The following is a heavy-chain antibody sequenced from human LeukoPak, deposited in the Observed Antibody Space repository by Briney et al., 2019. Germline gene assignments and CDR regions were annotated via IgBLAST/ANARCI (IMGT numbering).Heavy chain of an antibody. CDR3: ARHPGTSGCYGD. J-gene: IGHJ4*02. D-gene: IGHD6-19*01. V-gene: IGHV5-10-1*01. CDR2: IDPSDSYT. CDR1: GYSFTSYW. Sequence: GESLKISCKGSGYSFTSYWIGWVRQMPGKGPEWMGRIDPSDSYTNYSPSFQGHVTISADKSITTAYLHLSSLKASDSAMYYCARHPGTSGCYGDWGQGTLVTVSS.